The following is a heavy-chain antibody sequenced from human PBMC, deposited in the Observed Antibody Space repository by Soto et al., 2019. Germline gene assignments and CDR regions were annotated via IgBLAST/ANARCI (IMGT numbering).Heavy chain of an antibody. D-gene: IGHD3-3*01. Sequence: GESLKISCKGSGYSFTSYWIGWVRQMPGKGLEWMGIIYPGDSDTRYSPSFQGQVTISADKSISTAYLQWSSLKASDTAMYYCARAGQPIFGVVPYMDVWGKGTTVTVSS. CDR1: GYSFTSYW. CDR3: ARAGQPIFGVVPYMDV. V-gene: IGHV5-51*01. J-gene: IGHJ6*03. CDR2: IYPGDSDT.